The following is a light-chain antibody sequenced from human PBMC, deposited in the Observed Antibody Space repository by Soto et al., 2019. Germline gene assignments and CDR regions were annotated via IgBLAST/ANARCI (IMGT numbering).Light chain of an antibody. CDR2: GAS. CDR3: QQFGRSPSN. J-gene: IGKJ2*02. CDR1: QSVISSY. Sequence: EIVLTQSPGTLYLSPGERATLSCRASQSVISSYLAWYQQKPGQAPRLLLYGASSRATGITDRFSGRGAGTNVTLSSTRLEPKDFVMYFCQQFGRSPSNFRQATKMK. V-gene: IGKV3-20*01.